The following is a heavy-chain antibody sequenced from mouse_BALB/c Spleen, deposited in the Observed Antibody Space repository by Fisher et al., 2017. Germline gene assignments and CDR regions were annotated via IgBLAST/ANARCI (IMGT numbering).Heavy chain of an antibody. Sequence: KFKGKATLTVDKSSSTAHMELLSLTSEDSAVYYCARGGADWYFDVWGAGTTVTVSS. V-gene: IGHV1-20*01. J-gene: IGHJ1*01. CDR3: ARGGADWYFDV.